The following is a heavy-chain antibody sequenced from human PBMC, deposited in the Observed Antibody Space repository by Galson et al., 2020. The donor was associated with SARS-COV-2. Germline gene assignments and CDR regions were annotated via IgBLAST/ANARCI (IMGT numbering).Heavy chain of an antibody. CDR2: ITPYNGDT. J-gene: IGHJ3*02. D-gene: IGHD1-26*01. Sequence: ASVKVSCKASGYSFTSYGISWVRQAPGQGLEWMAWITPYNGDTNYAQKFQGRVTMTTDTSTTTAYMELRSLKSDDTAVYYCARDLFPGASGRDAFDIWGQGTMVTVSS. V-gene: IGHV1-18*04. CDR3: ARDLFPGASGRDAFDI. CDR1: GYSFTSYG.